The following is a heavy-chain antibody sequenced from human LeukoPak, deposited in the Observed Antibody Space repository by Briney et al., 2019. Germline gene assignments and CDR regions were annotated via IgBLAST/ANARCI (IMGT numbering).Heavy chain of an antibody. V-gene: IGHV3-53*01. Sequence: GSLRLSCAAFGFTVSSNYMSWVRQAPGKGLEWVSVIYSGGSTYYADSVKGRFTISRDNSKNTLYLQMNSLRAEDTAVYYCARGDSSGYYNAFDIWGQGTMVTVSS. CDR3: ARGDSSGYYNAFDI. J-gene: IGHJ3*02. CDR1: GFTVSSNY. D-gene: IGHD3-22*01. CDR2: IYSGGST.